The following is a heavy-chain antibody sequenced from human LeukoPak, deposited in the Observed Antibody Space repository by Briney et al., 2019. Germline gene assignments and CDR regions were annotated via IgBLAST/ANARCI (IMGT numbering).Heavy chain of an antibody. J-gene: IGHJ4*02. CDR3: AKGMAAAPPLEWYFDY. D-gene: IGHD6-13*01. V-gene: IGHV3-23*01. CDR2: ISGSGGST. Sequence: GGSLRLSCAASGFTFSSYAMSWVRQAPGKGLGWVSAISGSGGSTYYADSVKGRFTISRDNSKNTLYLQMNSLRAEDTAVYYCAKGMAAAPPLEWYFDYWGQGTLVTVSS. CDR1: GFTFSSYA.